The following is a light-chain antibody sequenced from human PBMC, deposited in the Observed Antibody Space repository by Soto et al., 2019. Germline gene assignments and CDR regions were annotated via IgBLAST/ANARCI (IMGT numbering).Light chain of an antibody. CDR3: QHYINSPLT. Sequence: EIVLTQSPGTLSLSPGERATLSCRASQSVSSTYLAWYQQKPGQAPRLLIYGASSRATGVPDRSSGSGSGADFTLTISRLEPEDFAVYYCQHYINSPLTFGGGTKVDI. CDR2: GAS. V-gene: IGKV3-20*01. CDR1: QSVSSTY. J-gene: IGKJ4*01.